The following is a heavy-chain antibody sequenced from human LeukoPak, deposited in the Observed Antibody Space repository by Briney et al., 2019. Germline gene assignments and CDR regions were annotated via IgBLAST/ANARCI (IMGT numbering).Heavy chain of an antibody. CDR2: ISYDGSNK. CDR3: ARAPKATGFGFLFDY. V-gene: IGHV3-30*04. Sequence: GGSLRLSCAASGFTFSSYEMNWVRQAPGKGLEWVAVISYDGSNKYYADSVKGRFTISRDNSKNTLYLQMNSLRAEDTAVYYCARAPKATGFGFLFDYWGQGTLVTVSS. J-gene: IGHJ4*02. D-gene: IGHD1-26*01. CDR1: GFTFSSYE.